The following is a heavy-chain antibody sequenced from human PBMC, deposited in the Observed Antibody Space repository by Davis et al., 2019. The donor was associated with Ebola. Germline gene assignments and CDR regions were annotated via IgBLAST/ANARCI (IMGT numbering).Heavy chain of an antibody. CDR2: VILKSGAT. CDR3: ARDRGEYGSGSPIVL. V-gene: IGHV1-2*06. D-gene: IGHD3-10*01. J-gene: IGHJ4*02. CDR1: GYTFTDYN. Sequence: ASVKVSCKASGYTFTDYNIHWMRQAPGQGLEWLGRVILKSGATNYAQKFQGRVTMTRDTSISTVYMELSSLRYDDTADYYCARDRGEYGSGSPIVLWGQGVLVTVSS.